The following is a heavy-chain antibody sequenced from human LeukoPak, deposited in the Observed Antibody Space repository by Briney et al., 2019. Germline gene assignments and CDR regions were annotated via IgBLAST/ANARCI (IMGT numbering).Heavy chain of an antibody. CDR1: GFTFSSYG. V-gene: IGHV3-30*18. D-gene: IGHD3-3*01. CDR3: AKASHTIFGVAPHDAFDI. CDR2: ISYDGSNK. J-gene: IGHJ3*02. Sequence: PGGPLRLSCAASGFTFSSYGMHWVRQAPGKGLEWVAVISYDGSNKYYADSVKGRFTISRDNSKNTLYLQMNSPRAEDTAVYYCAKASHTIFGVAPHDAFDIWGQGTMVTVSS.